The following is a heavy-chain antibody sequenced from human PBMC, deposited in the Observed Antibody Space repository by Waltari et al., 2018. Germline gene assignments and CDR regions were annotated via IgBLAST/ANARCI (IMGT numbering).Heavy chain of an antibody. V-gene: IGHV3-13*01. Sequence: EEQLVESGGGLVQPGGSLRLSCAASGFIFSSYDMHWVRQVTGKGREWVAGIGTVGDTYHSGSVKGRFSISRENVENSLYLQMNSLRAGDTAVYYCARAKPSGYKYWYYYDMDVWGQGTTVTVSS. CDR3: ARAKPSGYKYWYYYDMDV. CDR2: IGTVGDT. D-gene: IGHD3-3*01. CDR1: GFIFSSYD. J-gene: IGHJ6*02.